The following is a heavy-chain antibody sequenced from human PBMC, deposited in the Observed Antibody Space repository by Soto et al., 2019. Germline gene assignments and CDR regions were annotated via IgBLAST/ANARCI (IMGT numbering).Heavy chain of an antibody. CDR1: GFTFSSYA. Sequence: GGSLRLSCAASGFTFSSYAMHWVRQAPGKGLEWVAVISYDGSNKYYADSVKGRFTISRDNSKNTLYLQMNSLRAEDTAVYYCARPHLARYYYYGMDVWGQGTTVTVSS. CDR3: ARPHLARYYYYGMDV. V-gene: IGHV3-30-3*01. CDR2: ISYDGSNK. D-gene: IGHD5-12*01. J-gene: IGHJ6*02.